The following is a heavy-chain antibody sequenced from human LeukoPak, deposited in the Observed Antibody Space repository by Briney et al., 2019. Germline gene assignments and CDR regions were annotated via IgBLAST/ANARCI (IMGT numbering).Heavy chain of an antibody. J-gene: IGHJ4*02. CDR3: TTPLWFGELYLDY. CDR2: IKSKTDGGTT. Sequence: GGSLRLSCTASGFTFINYSMNWVRQAPGKGLEWVGRIKSKTDGGTTDYAAPVKGRFTISRDDSKNTLYLQMNSLKTEDTAVYYCTTPLWFGELYLDYWGQGTLVTVSS. V-gene: IGHV3-15*01. D-gene: IGHD3-10*01. CDR1: GFTFINYS.